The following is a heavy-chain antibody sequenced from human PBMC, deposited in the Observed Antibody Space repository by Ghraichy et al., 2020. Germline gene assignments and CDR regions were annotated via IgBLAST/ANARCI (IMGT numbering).Heavy chain of an antibody. J-gene: IGHJ3*02. CDR1: GFTFSSYA. D-gene: IGHD3-22*01. V-gene: IGHV3-23*01. CDR2: ISGSGGST. CDR3: AKDRIVTMIVVGAFDI. Sequence: ETLSLTCAASGFTFSSYAMSWVRQAPGKGLEWVSAISGSGGSTYYADSVKGRFTISRDNSKNTLYLQMNSLRAEDTAVYYCAKDRIVTMIVVGAFDIWGQGTMVTVSS.